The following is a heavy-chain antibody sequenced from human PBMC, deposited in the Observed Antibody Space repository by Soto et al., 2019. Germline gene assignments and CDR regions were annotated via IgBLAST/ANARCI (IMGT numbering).Heavy chain of an antibody. CDR3: ARDTAPSDV. CDR1: GYTFTSYA. Sequence: QGQVVQSGAEVKKPGASVKVSCKASGYTFTSYAMHWVRQAPGQRLEWMGWINAGNGNTKDSQKFQGRVTITRDTSASTAYMESTSLRSEDTAVYDCARDTAPSDVWGQGTPVTVSS. V-gene: IGHV1-3*01. D-gene: IGHD4-17*01. J-gene: IGHJ6*02. CDR2: INAGNGNT.